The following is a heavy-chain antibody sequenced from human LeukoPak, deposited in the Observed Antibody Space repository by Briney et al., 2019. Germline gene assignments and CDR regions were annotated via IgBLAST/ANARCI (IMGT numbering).Heavy chain of an antibody. Sequence: GGSLRLSCAASGFTFSSCGMHWVRQAPGKGLEWVAVISYDGSNKYYADSVKGRFTISRDNSKNTLYLQMNSLRAEDTAVYYCAKDLCSSTSCYGYYYYGMDVWGQGTTVTVSS. CDR3: AKDLCSSTSCYGYYYYGMDV. CDR1: GFTFSSCG. J-gene: IGHJ6*02. D-gene: IGHD2-2*01. CDR2: ISYDGSNK. V-gene: IGHV3-30*18.